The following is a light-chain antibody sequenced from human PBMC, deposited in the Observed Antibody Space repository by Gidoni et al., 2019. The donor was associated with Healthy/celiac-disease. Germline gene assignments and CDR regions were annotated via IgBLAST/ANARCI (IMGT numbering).Light chain of an antibody. CDR3: QQYGSSYT. J-gene: IGKJ2*01. Sequence: ELVLTQSPGTLSLSPGERATLSCRASQSVSSSYLAWYQQKPGQAPRLLIYGAYSRATGIPDRFSGSGSGTDFTLTISRLEPEEFAVYYCQQYGSSYTFGQGTKLEIK. V-gene: IGKV3-20*01. CDR1: QSVSSSY. CDR2: GAY.